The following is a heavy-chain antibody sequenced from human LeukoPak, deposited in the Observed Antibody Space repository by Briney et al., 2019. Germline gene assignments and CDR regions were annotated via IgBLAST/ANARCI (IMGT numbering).Heavy chain of an antibody. CDR1: GFTFSTYA. D-gene: IGHD6-13*01. CDR3: AKGVTIAAAGRAGYFDY. CDR2: ISGSGTSA. Sequence: GGSLRLSCAASGFTFSTYAMTWVRQAPGKGLEWVSTISGSGTSAEYADSVKGRFSVSRDNSKNTLYLQMNSLRAEDTAVYYCAKGVTIAAAGRAGYFDYWGRGTLVTVSS. J-gene: IGHJ4*02. V-gene: IGHV3-23*01.